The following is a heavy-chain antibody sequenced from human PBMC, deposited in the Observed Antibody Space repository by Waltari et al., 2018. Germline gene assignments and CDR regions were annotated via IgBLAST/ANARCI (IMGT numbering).Heavy chain of an antibody. D-gene: IGHD3-10*01. V-gene: IGHV1-2*06. J-gene: IGHJ6*03. Sequence: QVQLVQSGAEVKKPGASVKVSCKASGYPFTGYYIPWVRQAPGQGLEWMGRINPNSGGTNYAQKFQGRVTMTRDTSISTAYMELSRLRSDDTAVYYCAREGRGNSQRGEKAMDVWGKGTTVTVSS. CDR3: AREGRGNSQRGEKAMDV. CDR1: GYPFTGYY. CDR2: INPNSGGT.